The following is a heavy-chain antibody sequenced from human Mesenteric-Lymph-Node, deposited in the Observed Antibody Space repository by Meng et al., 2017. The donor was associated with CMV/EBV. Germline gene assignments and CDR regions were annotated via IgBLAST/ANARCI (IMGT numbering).Heavy chain of an antibody. J-gene: IGHJ6*02. CDR2: ITPMFRSA. V-gene: IGHV1-69*13. CDR3: ARARITSFGIYHMEV. D-gene: IGHD3-3*01. CDR1: GGTFRNYA. Sequence: SVKVSCKASGGTFRNYAITWVRQAPGQGLEWLGGITPMFRSAQYAQKFQGRVTITADDSTGTAYMEVSSLTSEDTALYYCARARITSFGIYHMEVWGQGTTVTVSS.